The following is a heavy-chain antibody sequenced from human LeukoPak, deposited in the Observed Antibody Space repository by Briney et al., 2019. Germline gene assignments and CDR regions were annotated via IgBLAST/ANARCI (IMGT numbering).Heavy chain of an antibody. D-gene: IGHD3-16*02. Sequence: SETLSLTCTVSGGSISNYYWSWIRQPAGKGLEWIGRIYTSGTTNYNPSLKSRVTMSVDTSKNQFSLKLSSVTAADTAVYYCARGQYDYVWGSYRHRAFDIWGQGTMVTVSS. CDR2: IYTSGTT. CDR3: ARGQYDYVWGSYRHRAFDI. CDR1: GGSISNYY. J-gene: IGHJ3*02. V-gene: IGHV4-4*07.